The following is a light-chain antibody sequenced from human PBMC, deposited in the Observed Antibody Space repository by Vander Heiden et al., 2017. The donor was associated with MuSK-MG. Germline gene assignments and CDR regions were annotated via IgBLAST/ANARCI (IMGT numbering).Light chain of an antibody. CDR1: QGISSY. V-gene: IGKV1-8*01. Sequence: AIRMTQSPSSFSASTGDRVTITCRASQGISSYLAWYQQKPGKAPKLLIYAASTLQSGVPSRFSGSGSGTDFTLPISCLQSEDFATYYCQQYYSYPLITFGQGTRLEIK. CDR2: AAS. J-gene: IGKJ5*01. CDR3: QQYYSYPLIT.